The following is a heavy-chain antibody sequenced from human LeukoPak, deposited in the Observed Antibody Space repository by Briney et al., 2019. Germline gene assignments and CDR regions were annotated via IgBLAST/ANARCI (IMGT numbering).Heavy chain of an antibody. CDR1: GFTFSSYG. V-gene: IGHV3-30*18. CDR2: ISYDGSNK. Sequence: PGGSLRLSCAASGFTFSSYGMHWVRQAPGKGLEWVAVISYDGSNKYYADSVKGRFTISRDNSKNTLYLQMNSRRAEDTAVYYCAKILSLVLRYFDWVTRDYYYYMDVWGKGTTVTVSS. J-gene: IGHJ6*03. D-gene: IGHD3-9*01. CDR3: AKILSLVLRYFDWVTRDYYYYMDV.